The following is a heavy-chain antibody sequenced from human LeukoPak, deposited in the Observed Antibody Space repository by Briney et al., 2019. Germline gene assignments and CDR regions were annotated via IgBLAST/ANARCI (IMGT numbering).Heavy chain of an antibody. V-gene: IGHV3-30*18. D-gene: IGHD1-26*01. J-gene: IGHJ4*02. Sequence: GGSLRLSCAASGFTFSSYGMQWFRQAPDKGLEWVAAISNDGSNKYYADSVKGRFTMSRDNSKNTLYLQMNSLRAEDTAVYYCAKDSIVGATYFDYWGQGTLVTVSS. CDR2: ISNDGSNK. CDR1: GFTFSSYG. CDR3: AKDSIVGATYFDY.